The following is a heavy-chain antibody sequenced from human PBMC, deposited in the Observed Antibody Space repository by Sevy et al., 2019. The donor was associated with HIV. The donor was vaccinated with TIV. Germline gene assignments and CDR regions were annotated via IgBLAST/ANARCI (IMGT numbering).Heavy chain of an antibody. CDR2: IYYSGST. V-gene: IGHV4-39*01. J-gene: IGHJ3*02. CDR3: ARQATVVRASFDI. Sequence: SETLSLTCTVSGGSISSSSYYWGWIRQPPGKGLEWFGSIYYSGSTYYNPSLKSRVTISVDTSKNQFSLKLSSVTAADTAVYYCARQATVVRASFDIWGQGTMVTVSS. D-gene: IGHD4-17*01. CDR1: GGSISSSSYY.